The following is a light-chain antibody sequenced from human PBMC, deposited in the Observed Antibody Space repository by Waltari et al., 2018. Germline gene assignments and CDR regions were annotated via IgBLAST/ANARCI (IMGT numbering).Light chain of an antibody. CDR2: KHD. Sequence: QSVLTQPPSASGTPGQRVTISCSGGATNIGVNFVYWYRQLPGTAPKLLLYKHDQRPSGVLVRISGSKSGTSASLVISGLRSEDEADYYCAAWDDRLYTVMFGGGTKLTVL. J-gene: IGLJ3*02. V-gene: IGLV1-47*01. CDR3: AAWDDRLYTVM. CDR1: ATNIGVNF.